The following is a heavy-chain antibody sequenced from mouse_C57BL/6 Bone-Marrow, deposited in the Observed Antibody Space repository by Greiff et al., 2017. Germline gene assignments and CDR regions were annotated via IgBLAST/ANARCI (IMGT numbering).Heavy chain of an antibody. CDR1: GYTFTDYY. D-gene: IGHD1-1*01. J-gene: IGHJ2*01. V-gene: IGHV1-19*01. CDR3: ARSLSYGSSPYFDY. CDR2: INPYNGGT. Sequence: VQLQQSGPVLVKPGASVKMSCKASGYTFTDYYMNWVKQSHGKSLEWIGVINPYNGGTSYNQKFKGKATLTVDKSSSTAYMELNSLTSEDSAVYYCARSLSYGSSPYFDYWGQGTTLTVSS.